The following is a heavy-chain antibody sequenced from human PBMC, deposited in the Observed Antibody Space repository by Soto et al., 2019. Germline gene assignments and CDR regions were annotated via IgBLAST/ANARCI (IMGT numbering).Heavy chain of an antibody. D-gene: IGHD5-18*01. J-gene: IGHJ6*03. CDR3: AKDIQPYYYYMDV. CDR2: ISWNSGSI. Sequence: VQLVESGGGLVQPGRSLRLSCAASGFTFDDYAMHWVRQAPGKGLEWVSGISWNSGSIGYADSVKGRFTISRDNAKNSLYLQMNSLRAEDTALYYCAKDIQPYYYYMDVWGKGTTVTVSS. V-gene: IGHV3-9*01. CDR1: GFTFDDYA.